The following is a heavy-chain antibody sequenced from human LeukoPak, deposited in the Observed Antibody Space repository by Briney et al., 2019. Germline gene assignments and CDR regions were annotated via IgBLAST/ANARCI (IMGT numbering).Heavy chain of an antibody. Sequence: SETLSLTCAVSDDSFISHYWTWIRQPPGKGLEWSGYISYIGSTNYNPSLKSRVTISIDTSKNQFSLKLSSVTAADTAVYYCARDLVTVTKGFDIWGQGTMVSVSS. J-gene: IGHJ3*02. D-gene: IGHD4-17*01. CDR2: ISYIGST. V-gene: IGHV4-59*11. CDR1: DDSFISHY. CDR3: ARDLVTVTKGFDI.